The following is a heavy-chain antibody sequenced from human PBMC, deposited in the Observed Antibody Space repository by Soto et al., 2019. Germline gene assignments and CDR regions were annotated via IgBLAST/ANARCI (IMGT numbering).Heavy chain of an antibody. Sequence: EVQLVESGGGLVKPGGSLRLSCAASGFTFSNAWMSWVRQAPGKGLEWVGRIKSKTDGGTTDYAAPVKGRFTISRDDSKNTLYLQMTSLKTEDTAVYFCTAEEYGGYDRRVDVIAFHIWGQGTMVTVSS. V-gene: IGHV3-15*01. CDR3: TAEEYGGYDRRVDVIAFHI. CDR1: GFTFSNAW. CDR2: IKSKTDGGTT. D-gene: IGHD5-12*01. J-gene: IGHJ3*02.